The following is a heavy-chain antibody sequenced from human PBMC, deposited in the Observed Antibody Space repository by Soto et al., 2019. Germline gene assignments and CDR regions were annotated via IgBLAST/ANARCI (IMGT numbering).Heavy chain of an antibody. V-gene: IGHV3-23*01. D-gene: IGHD3-3*01. CDR1: GFSFSNYA. Sequence: GGSLRLSCAASGFSFSNYALSRVRQAPGKGLEWVSTFSAGGRAYYADSVKGRFTIARDSSQNTVYLQISSLRAEDTAVYYCAKDLGYDFWSGYTFDPWGQGTLVTVSS. CDR3: AKDLGYDFWSGYTFDP. J-gene: IGHJ5*02. CDR2: FSAGGRA.